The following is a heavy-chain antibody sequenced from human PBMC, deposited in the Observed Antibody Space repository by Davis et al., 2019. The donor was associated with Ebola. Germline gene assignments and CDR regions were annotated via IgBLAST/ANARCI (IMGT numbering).Heavy chain of an antibody. V-gene: IGHV4-59*01. D-gene: IGHD2-15*01. CDR1: GGSISSYY. Sequence: PSETLSLTCTVSGGSISSYYWSWIRQPPGKGLEWIGYIYYSGSTNYNPSLKSRVTISVDTSKNQFSLKLSSVTAADTAVYYCARAPGYCSGGSCYSAGYYYYGMDVWGKGTTVTVSS. CDR3: ARAPGYCSGGSCYSAGYYYYGMDV. J-gene: IGHJ6*04. CDR2: IYYSGST.